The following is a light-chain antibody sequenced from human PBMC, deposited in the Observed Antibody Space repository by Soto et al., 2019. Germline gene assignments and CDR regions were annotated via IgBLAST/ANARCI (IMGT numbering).Light chain of an antibody. J-gene: IGKJ1*01. Sequence: ILLTQSPSSLSASVGDRVTITCRASQGIDSSFAWYQQKPGKAPKLLIYAASSLQSGVPSRFSGSGSGTDFTLTISSLQPEDSATYYCQQSYSSPPWTFGQGTKVDIK. CDR2: AAS. CDR3: QQSYSSPPWT. V-gene: IGKV1-39*01. CDR1: QGIDSS.